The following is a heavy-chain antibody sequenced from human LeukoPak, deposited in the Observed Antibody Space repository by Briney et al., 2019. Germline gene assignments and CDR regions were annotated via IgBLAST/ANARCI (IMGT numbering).Heavy chain of an antibody. Sequence: SETLSLTCAVYGGSFSGYYWSWIRQPPGKGLEWIGEINHSGSTNYNPSLKSRVTISVDTSKNQFSLKLSSVTAADTAVYYFAGGLFSNNTTMAAWGKGTTVTAP. CDR3: AGGLFSNNTTMAA. CDR2: INHSGST. J-gene: IGHJ6*03. D-gene: IGHD1/OR15-1a*01. CDR1: GGSFSGYY. V-gene: IGHV4-34*01.